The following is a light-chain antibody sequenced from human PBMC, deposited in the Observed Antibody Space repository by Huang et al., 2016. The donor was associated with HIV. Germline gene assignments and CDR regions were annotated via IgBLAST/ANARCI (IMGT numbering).Light chain of an antibody. J-gene: IGKJ1*01. Sequence: DMQMTQSPSSLSASVGARVTLSCRATQAIDNYLAWYQQKPGRVPTLLIYGATTLQPGVPSRFSGSGAGTNVTLTIASLQPEDVATYYCQRYNSVPRMFGQGTKVEIK. CDR1: QAIDNY. V-gene: IGKV1-27*01. CDR2: GAT. CDR3: QRYNSVPRM.